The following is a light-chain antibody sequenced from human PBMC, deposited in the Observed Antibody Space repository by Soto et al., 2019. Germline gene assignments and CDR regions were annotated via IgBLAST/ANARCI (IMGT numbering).Light chain of an antibody. V-gene: IGLV1-40*01. CDR3: QSYDSGLSSYV. CDR1: SSNIGAGYD. J-gene: IGLJ1*01. CDR2: GSY. Sequence: VLAQPPSVSGAPGQRVTISCTGSSSNIGAGYDVHWFQQLPGTAPKLLIYGSYNRPSGVPDRFSGSKSGTSASLAITGLQAEDEADFYCQSYDSGLSSYVFGTGTKVTVL.